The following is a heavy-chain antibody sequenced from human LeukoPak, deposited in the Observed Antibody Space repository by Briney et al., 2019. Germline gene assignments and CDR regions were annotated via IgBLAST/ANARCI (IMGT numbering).Heavy chain of an antibody. D-gene: IGHD3-22*01. J-gene: IGHJ5*02. CDR2: IYYSGST. Sequence: SETLSLTCIVSGGSIRGYFWSWIRQPPGKGLEWIGYIYYSGSTSYNPSLKSRVTISVDTSKNQFSLKLSSVTAADTAVYYCARAIRGRMIVVPVDTRFDPWGQGTLVTVSS. V-gene: IGHV4-59*01. CDR1: GGSIRGYF. CDR3: ARAIRGRMIVVPVDTRFDP.